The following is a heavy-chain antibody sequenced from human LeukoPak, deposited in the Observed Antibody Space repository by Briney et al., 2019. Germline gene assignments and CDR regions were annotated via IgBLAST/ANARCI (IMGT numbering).Heavy chain of an antibody. J-gene: IGHJ6*03. CDR1: GGSINSGSYY. V-gene: IGHV4-39*07. CDR2: INHGGST. Sequence: SETLSLTCTVSGGSINSGSYYWSWIRQSPGKGLEWIGEINHGGSTNYNPSLKTRVTISVDTSKNQFSLKLRSVTAADTAVYFCARGGGLQWRVGFRRRYSYFYMDVWGKGTTVTVS. CDR3: ARGGGLQWRVGFRRRYSYFYMDV. D-gene: IGHD6-19*01.